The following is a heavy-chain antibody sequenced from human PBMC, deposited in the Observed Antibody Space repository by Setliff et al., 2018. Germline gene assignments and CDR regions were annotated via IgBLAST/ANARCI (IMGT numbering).Heavy chain of an antibody. CDR1: GYIFTDYY. V-gene: IGHV1-2*04. CDR2: INPNSGGT. Sequence: ASVKVSCKSSGYIFTDYYIHWVRQAPGQGLEWMGWINPNSGGTNYAQKFQGWVTMTRDTSISTAYMELSRLRSDDTAVYYCARVRQGYYDSSGAYYYYGMDVWGQGTTVTVSS. CDR3: ARVRQGYYDSSGAYYYYGMDV. J-gene: IGHJ6*02. D-gene: IGHD3-22*01.